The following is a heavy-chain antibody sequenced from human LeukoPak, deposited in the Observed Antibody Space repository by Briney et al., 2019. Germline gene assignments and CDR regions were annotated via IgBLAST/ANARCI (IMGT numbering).Heavy chain of an antibody. V-gene: IGHV4-34*01. Sequence: SETLSLTCAVYGGSFSGYYWSWIRQPPGKGLEWIEEINHSGSTNYNPSLKSRVTISVDTSKNQFSLKLSSVTAADTAVYYCARGRNDFWSGYSYYYYYYMDVWGKGTTVTVSS. J-gene: IGHJ6*03. CDR1: GGSFSGYY. D-gene: IGHD3-3*01. CDR2: INHSGST. CDR3: ARGRNDFWSGYSYYYYYYMDV.